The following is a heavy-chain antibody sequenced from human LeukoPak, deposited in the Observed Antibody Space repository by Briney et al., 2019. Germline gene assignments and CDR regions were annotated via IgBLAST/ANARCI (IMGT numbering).Heavy chain of an antibody. CDR1: GFTFSSYN. Sequence: GGSLRLSCAASGFTFSSYNMNWVRQAPGKGLEWVSYISSSSTIYYADSVKGRFTISRDNAKNSLYLQMNSLRAEDTAVYYCAREALLSGAFDIWGQGTMVTVSS. D-gene: IGHD6-25*01. CDR2: ISSSSTI. V-gene: IGHV3-48*01. J-gene: IGHJ3*02. CDR3: AREALLSGAFDI.